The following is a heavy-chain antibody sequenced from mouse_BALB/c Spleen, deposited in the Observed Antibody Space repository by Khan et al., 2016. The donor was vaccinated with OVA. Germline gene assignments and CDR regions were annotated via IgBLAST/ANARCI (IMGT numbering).Heavy chain of an antibody. J-gene: IGHJ2*02. V-gene: IGHV3-2*02. Sequence: VQLKQSGPGLVKPSQSLSLTCTVTGYSIPSDYAWNWIRQFPGNKLEWMGFISYSGNTKYNPSLKSRFSITRDTSKNQFFLQLNSVTTEDTATYYGARVYGGDIDYWGQGTSRTVSS. D-gene: IGHD3-3*01. CDR2: ISYSGNT. CDR1: GYSIPSDYA. CDR3: ARVYGGDIDY.